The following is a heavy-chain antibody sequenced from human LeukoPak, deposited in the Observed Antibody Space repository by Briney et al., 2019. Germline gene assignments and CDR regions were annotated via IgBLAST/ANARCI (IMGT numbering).Heavy chain of an antibody. D-gene: IGHD6-19*01. CDR2: MFYSGST. CDR1: DDSFRSHY. J-gene: IGHJ4*02. V-gene: IGHV4-59*11. CDR3: ARVGQWQYYFDY. Sequence: PSETLSLICTVSDDSFRSHYWSWIRQPPGKALEWIGYMFYSGSTNYNPSLKSRVTISVDTSKNQFSLKLNSVTAADTAMYYCARVGQWQYYFDYWGQGTQVTVSS.